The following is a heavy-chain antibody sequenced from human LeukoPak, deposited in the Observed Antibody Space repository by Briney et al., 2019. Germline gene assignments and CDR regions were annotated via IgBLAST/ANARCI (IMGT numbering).Heavy chain of an antibody. CDR3: ARGEIEYSSSSFDY. J-gene: IGHJ4*02. CDR2: INHSGST. V-gene: IGHV4-34*01. Sequence: SETLSLTCAVYGGSFSGYYWSWIRQPPGKGLEWIGEINHSGSTNYNPSLKSRVTISADTSKTPFSLTLSSVTAADTAVYYCARGEIEYSSSSFDYWGQGTLVTVSS. D-gene: IGHD6-6*01. CDR1: GGSFSGYY.